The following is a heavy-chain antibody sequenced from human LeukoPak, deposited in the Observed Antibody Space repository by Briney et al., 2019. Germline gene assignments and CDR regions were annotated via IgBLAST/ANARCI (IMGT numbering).Heavy chain of an antibody. J-gene: IGHJ4*02. V-gene: IGHV4-34*01. Sequence: SETLSLTCAVYGGSFSGYYWSWIRQPPGKGLEWIGEINHSGSTNYNPSLKSRVTISVDTSKNQFSLKLSSVTAADTAVYYCARVQVGDVDTAMVKATQDQSNGGNSGLSFDYWGQGTLVTVSS. CDR1: GGSFSGYY. CDR2: INHSGST. D-gene: IGHD5-18*01. CDR3: ARVQVGDVDTAMVKATQDQSNGGNSGLSFDY.